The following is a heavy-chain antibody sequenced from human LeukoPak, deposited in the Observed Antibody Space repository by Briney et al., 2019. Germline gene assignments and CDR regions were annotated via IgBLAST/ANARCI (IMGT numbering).Heavy chain of an antibody. CDR3: ARDLGLRRGYDSSIYFDY. J-gene: IGHJ4*02. Sequence: GGSLRLSCAASGFTFSSYSMNWVRQAPGKGLEWVSSISSSSSYIYYADSVKGRFTISRDNAKNSLYLQMNSLRAEDTAVYYCARDLGLRRGYDSSIYFDYWGQGTLVTVSS. D-gene: IGHD5-12*01. CDR2: ISSSSSYI. V-gene: IGHV3-21*01. CDR1: GFTFSSYS.